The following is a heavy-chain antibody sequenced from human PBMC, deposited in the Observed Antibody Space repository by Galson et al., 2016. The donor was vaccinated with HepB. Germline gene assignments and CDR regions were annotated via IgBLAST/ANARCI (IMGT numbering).Heavy chain of an antibody. D-gene: IGHD3-16*02. J-gene: IGHJ6*02. CDR3: ASSDYDYVWGTYRGLLNY. V-gene: IGHV3-23*01. CDR2: LSGSGRTT. Sequence: SLRLSCAASGFTFNNYAMSWVRQAPGKGLEWVSGLSGSGRTTYYADSVKGRFTISRDNSKNTLYLQMNSLRAEDTAIYYCASSDYDYVWGTYRGLLNYWGQGTTVTVSS. CDR1: GFTFNNYA.